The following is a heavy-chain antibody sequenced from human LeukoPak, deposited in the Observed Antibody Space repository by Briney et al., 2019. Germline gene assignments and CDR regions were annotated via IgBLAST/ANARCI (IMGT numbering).Heavy chain of an antibody. CDR3: AREGYCTNGVCYSSFDYYYYMDV. J-gene: IGHJ6*03. CDR2: IKQDGSEK. CDR1: GFTFSSYW. Sequence: GGSLRPSCAASGFTFSSYWMSWVRQAPGKGLEWVANIKQDGSEKYYVDSVKGRFTISRDNAKNSLYLQMNSLRAEDTAVYYCAREGYCTNGVCYSSFDYYYYMDVWGKGTTVTVSS. D-gene: IGHD2-8*01. V-gene: IGHV3-7*01.